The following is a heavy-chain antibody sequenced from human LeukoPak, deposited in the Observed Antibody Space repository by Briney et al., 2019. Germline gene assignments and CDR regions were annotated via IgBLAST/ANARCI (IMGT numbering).Heavy chain of an antibody. D-gene: IGHD3-22*01. Sequence: GGSLRLSCAASGFTFSSYSMNWVRQAPGKGLEWVSSISSSSSYIYYADSVKGRFTISRDNAKNSLYLQMNSLRAEDTAVYYCARDYDSSGYYWKTDYYYYMDVWGKGTTVTISS. V-gene: IGHV3-21*01. J-gene: IGHJ6*03. CDR2: ISSSSSYI. CDR3: ARDYDSSGYYWKTDYYYYMDV. CDR1: GFTFSSYS.